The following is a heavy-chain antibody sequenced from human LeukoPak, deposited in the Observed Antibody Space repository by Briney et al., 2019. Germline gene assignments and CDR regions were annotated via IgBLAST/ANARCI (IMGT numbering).Heavy chain of an antibody. V-gene: IGHV1-18*01. D-gene: IGHD3-9*01. CDR1: GYTFTSYG. Sequence: ASVKVSCKASGYTFTSYGISWVRQAPGQGLEWMGWISAYNGNTNYAQKLQGRVTMTTDTSTSTAYMELRSLRSDDTAVYYCARDRSDYDILTGYYPHAFDIWGQGTMVTVSS. J-gene: IGHJ3*02. CDR3: ARDRSDYDILTGYYPHAFDI. CDR2: ISAYNGNT.